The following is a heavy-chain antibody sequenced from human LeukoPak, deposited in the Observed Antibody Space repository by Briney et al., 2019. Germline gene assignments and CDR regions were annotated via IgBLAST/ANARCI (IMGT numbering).Heavy chain of an antibody. J-gene: IGHJ4*02. D-gene: IGHD2-21*01. CDR3: AREGGDYFDY. CDR2: IYYSGST. Sequence: SETLSLTCTVSGGSISSSSYYWGWIRQPPGKGLEWIGSIYYSGSTNYNPSLKSRVTISVDKSKNQFSLKLSSVTAADTAVYYCAREGGDYFDYWGQGTLVTVSS. V-gene: IGHV4-39*07. CDR1: GGSISSSSYY.